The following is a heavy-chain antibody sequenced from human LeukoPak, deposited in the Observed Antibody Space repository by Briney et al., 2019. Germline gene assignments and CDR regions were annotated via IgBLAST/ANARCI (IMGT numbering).Heavy chain of an antibody. CDR3: ARDAVAGPLH. V-gene: IGHV3-48*03. CDR2: ISSSGSTI. J-gene: IGHJ4*02. D-gene: IGHD6-19*01. CDR1: GFTFSSYA. Sequence: GGSLRLSCAASGFTFSSYAMSWVRQAPGKGLEWVSYISSSGSTIYYADSVKGRFTISRDNAKNSLYLQMNSLRAEDTAVYYCARDAVAGPLHWGQGTLVTVSS.